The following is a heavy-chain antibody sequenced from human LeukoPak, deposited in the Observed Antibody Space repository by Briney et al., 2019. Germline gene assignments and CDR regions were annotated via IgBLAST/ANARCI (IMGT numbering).Heavy chain of an antibody. Sequence: ASVKVSCTASGYTFTSYGISWVRQAPGQGLEWMGWISAYNGNTNYAQKLQGRVTMTTDTSTSTAYMELRSLRSDDTAVYYCARVGYCSSTSCPFYYYYGMDVWGQGTTVTVSS. CDR2: ISAYNGNT. V-gene: IGHV1-18*01. J-gene: IGHJ6*02. CDR3: ARVGYCSSTSCPFYYYYGMDV. CDR1: GYTFTSYG. D-gene: IGHD2-2*01.